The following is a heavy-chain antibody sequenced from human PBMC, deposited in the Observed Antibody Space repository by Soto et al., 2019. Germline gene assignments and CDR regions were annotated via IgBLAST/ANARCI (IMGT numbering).Heavy chain of an antibody. D-gene: IGHD1-26*01. CDR1: GGSISSGGYS. CDR3: ARGGWEMATPNDY. V-gene: IGHV4-30-2*01. CDR2: IYHSGST. J-gene: IGHJ4*02. Sequence: SETLSLTCAVSGGSISSGGYSWSWIRQPPGKGLEWIGYIYHSGSTYYNPSLKSRVTISVDRSKNQFSLKLSSVTAADTAVYYCARGGWEMATPNDYWGQGTLVTVSS.